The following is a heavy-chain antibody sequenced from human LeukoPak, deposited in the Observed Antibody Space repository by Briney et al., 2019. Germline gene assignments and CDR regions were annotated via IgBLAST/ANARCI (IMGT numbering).Heavy chain of an antibody. Sequence: GRSLRLSCAASGFTFDDYAMSWVRQAPGKGLEWVSAISGSGGSTYYADSVKGRFTISRDNSKNTLYVQVNSLGTEDTAAYYCAKGSYYDSSGSFYFDYWGQGTLVTVSS. CDR3: AKGSYYDSSGSFYFDY. J-gene: IGHJ4*02. D-gene: IGHD3-22*01. CDR1: GFTFDDYA. CDR2: ISGSGGST. V-gene: IGHV3-23*01.